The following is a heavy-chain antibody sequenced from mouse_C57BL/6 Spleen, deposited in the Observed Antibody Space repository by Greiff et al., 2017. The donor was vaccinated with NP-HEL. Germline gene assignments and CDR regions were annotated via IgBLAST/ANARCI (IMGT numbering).Heavy chain of an antibody. Sequence: QVQLQQSGAELMKPGASVKLSCKATGYTFTGYWIEWVKQRPGHGLEWIGEILPGSGSTNYIEKFKGKATFTADTSSNTAYMHISRLTTEDAANYYWEREPPPDWYFDVWGTGTTVTVSS. J-gene: IGHJ1*03. CDR2: ILPGSGST. CDR3: EREPPPDWYFDV. V-gene: IGHV1-9*01. CDR1: GYTFTGYW.